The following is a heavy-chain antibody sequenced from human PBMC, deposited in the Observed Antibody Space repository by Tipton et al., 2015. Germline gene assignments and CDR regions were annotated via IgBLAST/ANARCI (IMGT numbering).Heavy chain of an antibody. Sequence: PGLVKPSQTLSLTCAISGDSVSSNTATWNWIRQSPSRGLEWLGRTYYRSNWNNDYAVSVKSRITITPDTSKNQFTLHLNSVTPDDTAMYYCARGAQHSTWSWGQGTLVTVSS. D-gene: IGHD6-13*01. CDR1: GDSVSSNTAT. J-gene: IGHJ5*02. CDR3: ARGAQHSTWS. CDR2: TYYRSNWNN. V-gene: IGHV6-1*01.